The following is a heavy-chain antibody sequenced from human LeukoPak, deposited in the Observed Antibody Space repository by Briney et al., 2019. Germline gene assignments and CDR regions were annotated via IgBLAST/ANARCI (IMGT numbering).Heavy chain of an antibody. D-gene: IGHD6-13*01. CDR1: GFTFSDYY. J-gene: IGHJ6*03. CDR2: ISSSGSTI. CDR3: ARAIGGAAGSRLYYYYYYMDV. Sequence: RTGGSLRLSCAASGFTFSDYYMSWIRQAPGKGLEWVSYISSSGSTIYYADSVKGRFTISRDNAKNSLYLQMNSLRAEDTAVYYCARAIGGAAGSRLYYYYYYMDVWGKGTTVTVSS. V-gene: IGHV3-11*04.